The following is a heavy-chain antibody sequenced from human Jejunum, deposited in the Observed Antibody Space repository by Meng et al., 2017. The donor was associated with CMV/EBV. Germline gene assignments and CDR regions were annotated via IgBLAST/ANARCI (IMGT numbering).Heavy chain of an antibody. CDR1: GFIFPSYA. CDR2: ISAYNGNT. J-gene: IGHJ4*02. D-gene: IGHD2-2*01. V-gene: IGHV1-18*01. Sequence: HVQLVQSGAEVQTPGASVQVSCEASGFIFPSYAISWVRQAPGQGLQYMGWISAYNGNTNYAQELQGRVTMTTDTSTSTAYMELRSLRFDDTAVYYCARFYCSSTSCPHVLFDYWGQGTLVTVSS. CDR3: ARFYCSSTSCPHVLFDY.